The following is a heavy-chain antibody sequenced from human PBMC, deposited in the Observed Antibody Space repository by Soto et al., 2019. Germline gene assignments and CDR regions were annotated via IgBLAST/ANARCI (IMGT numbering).Heavy chain of an antibody. V-gene: IGHV1-18*01. Sequence: ASVKVSCKASGYTFTSYGISWVRQAPGQGLEWMGWISAYNGNTNYAQKLQGRVTMTTDTSTSTAYMELRSLRSDDTAVYYCARVAGSQDYYYGMDVWGQGTTVTVYS. D-gene: IGHD6-13*01. CDR3: ARVAGSQDYYYGMDV. CDR2: ISAYNGNT. CDR1: GYTFTSYG. J-gene: IGHJ6*02.